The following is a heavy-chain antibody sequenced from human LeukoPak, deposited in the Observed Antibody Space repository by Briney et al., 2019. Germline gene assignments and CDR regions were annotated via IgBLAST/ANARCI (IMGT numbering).Heavy chain of an antibody. CDR1: GYTFTGYY. CDR2: INPNSGGA. J-gene: IGHJ6*02. Sequence: ASVKVSCKASGYTFTGYYMHWVRQAPGQGLEWMGWINPNSGGANYAQEFQGRVTMTRDTSISTAYMELSRLRSDDTAVYYCARSPRNYYYGMDVWGQGTTVTVSS. CDR3: ARSPRNYYYGMDV. V-gene: IGHV1-2*02. D-gene: IGHD1-14*01.